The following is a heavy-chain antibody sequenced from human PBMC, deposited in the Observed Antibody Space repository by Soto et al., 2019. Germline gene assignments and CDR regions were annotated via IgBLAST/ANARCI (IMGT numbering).Heavy chain of an antibody. V-gene: IGHV3-23*01. J-gene: IGHJ6*02. D-gene: IGHD4-17*01. CDR2: ISGSGGST. CDR3: ANDYGDIYSHYYGMDV. CDR1: GFTFSSYA. Sequence: GGSLRLSCAASGFTFSSYAMSWVRQAPGKGLEWVSAISGSGGSTYYADSVKGRFTISRDNSKNTLYLQMNSLRAEDTAVYYCANDYGDIYSHYYGMDVWGQGTTVTVSS.